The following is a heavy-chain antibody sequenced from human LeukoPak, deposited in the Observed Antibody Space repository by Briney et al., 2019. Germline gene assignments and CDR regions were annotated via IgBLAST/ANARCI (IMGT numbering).Heavy chain of an antibody. CDR3: AKGTGYSSGWNFDY. Sequence: GGSLRLSCAASGFTFSSYGMHWVRQAPGKGLGWGAGISYDGSNKYYADSVKGGFTISRDHSKNTLYLQMNSLRAEDTAVYYCAKGTGYSSGWNFDYWGQGTLVTVSS. CDR1: GFTFSSYG. V-gene: IGHV3-30*18. D-gene: IGHD6-19*01. CDR2: ISYDGSNK. J-gene: IGHJ4*02.